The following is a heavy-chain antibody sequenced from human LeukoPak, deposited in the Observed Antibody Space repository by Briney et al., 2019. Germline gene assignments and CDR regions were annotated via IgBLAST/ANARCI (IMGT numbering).Heavy chain of an antibody. D-gene: IGHD1-26*01. CDR1: GYSFTSYW. CDR2: IYPGDSDT. Sequence: GESLKISCKGSGYSFTSYWIGWVRQMPGKGLEWMGIIYPGDSDTRYSPSFQGQVTISADKSISTAYLQWSSLKASDTAMYYCARGLGRSFYYYYMDVWGEGTTVTVSS. V-gene: IGHV5-51*01. CDR3: ARGLGRSFYYYYMDV. J-gene: IGHJ6*03.